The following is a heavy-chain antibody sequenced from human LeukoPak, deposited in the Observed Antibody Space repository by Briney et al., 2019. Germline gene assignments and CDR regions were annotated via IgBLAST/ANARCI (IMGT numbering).Heavy chain of an antibody. CDR2: ISGSGGST. V-gene: IGHV3-23*01. J-gene: IGHJ4*02. Sequence: PGGSLRLSCAASGFTFSSYAMSWVRQAPGKGLEWVSAISGSGGSTYYADSVKGRFTISRDNSKNTLYLQMNSLRAEDTAVYYCARSARTTYYYDSSGYHWGQGTLVTVSS. D-gene: IGHD3-22*01. CDR1: GFTFSSYA. CDR3: ARSARTTYYYDSSGYH.